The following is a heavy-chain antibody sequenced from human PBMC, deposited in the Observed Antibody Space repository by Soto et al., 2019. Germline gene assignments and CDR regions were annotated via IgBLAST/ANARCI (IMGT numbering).Heavy chain of an antibody. CDR3: AKDRRITGTNKDFDY. CDR1: GFTFSSYA. Sequence: PGGSLRLSCAASGFTFSSYAMSWVRQAPGKGLEWVSAISGSGGSTYYADSVKGRFTISRDNSKNTLYLQMNSLRAEDTAVYYCAKDRRITGTNKDFDYWGQGTLVTVSS. D-gene: IGHD1-20*01. V-gene: IGHV3-23*01. CDR2: ISGSGGST. J-gene: IGHJ4*02.